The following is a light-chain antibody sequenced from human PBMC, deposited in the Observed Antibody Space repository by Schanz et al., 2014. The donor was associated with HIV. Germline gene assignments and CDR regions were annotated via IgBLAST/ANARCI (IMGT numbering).Light chain of an antibody. J-gene: IGKJ2*01. CDR2: ATS. CDR1: QSISSY. CDR3: QQSYSAPHT. V-gene: IGKV1-39*01. Sequence: DIQMPQSPSSLSASVGDRVTITCRARQSISSYLNWYQQKPGKAPRLLIYATSLLLTGVPSKFSGSGSETEFTLTISSLQPEDFATYYCQQSYSAPHTFGQGTKREIK.